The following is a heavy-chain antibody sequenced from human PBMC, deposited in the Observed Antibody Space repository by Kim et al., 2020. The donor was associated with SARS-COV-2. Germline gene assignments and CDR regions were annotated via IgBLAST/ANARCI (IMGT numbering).Heavy chain of an antibody. CDR2: IYYSGST. CDR1: GGSISSSSYY. D-gene: IGHD4-17*01. J-gene: IGHJ6*02. CDR3: ARLGLRYYYGMDV. Sequence: SETLSLTCTVSGGSISSSSYYWGWIRQPPGKGLEWIGSIYYSGSTYYNPSLKSRVTISVDTSKNQFSLKLSSVTAADTAVYYCARLGLRYYYGMDVWGQGTTVTVSS. V-gene: IGHV4-39*01.